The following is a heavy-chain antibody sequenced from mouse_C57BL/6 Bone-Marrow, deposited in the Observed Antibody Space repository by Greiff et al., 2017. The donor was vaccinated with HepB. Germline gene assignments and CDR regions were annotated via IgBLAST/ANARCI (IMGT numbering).Heavy chain of an antibody. D-gene: IGHD2-1*01. CDR1: GYTFTSYW. CDR3: ARSPYGNYFYWYFDV. J-gene: IGHJ1*03. V-gene: IGHV1-53*01. Sequence: VQLQQSGTELVKPGASVKLSCKASGYTFTSYWMHWVKQRPGQGLEWIGNINPSNGGTNYNEKFKSKATLTVDKSSSTAYMQLSSLTSEDSAVYYCARSPYGNYFYWYFDVWGTGTTVTVSS. CDR2: INPSNGGT.